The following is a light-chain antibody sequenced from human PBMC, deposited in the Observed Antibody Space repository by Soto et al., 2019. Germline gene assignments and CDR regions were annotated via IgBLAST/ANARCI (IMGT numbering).Light chain of an antibody. CDR1: NSNIGGNY. V-gene: IGLV1-47*02. CDR3: AAWDDSLSGPV. Sequence: QLVLTQPPSASGTPGQRVSISCSGTNSNIGGNYVYWYQHVPGKAPKLLISLNNQRPSGVPDRFSGSKSGTSASLAISGLRSEDEAHYYCAAWDDSLSGPVFGGGTQLTVL. J-gene: IGLJ2*01. CDR2: LNN.